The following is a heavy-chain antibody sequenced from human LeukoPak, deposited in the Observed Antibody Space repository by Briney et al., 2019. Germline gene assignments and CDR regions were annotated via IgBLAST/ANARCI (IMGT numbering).Heavy chain of an antibody. CDR1: GGSISSYD. CDR2: MYYSGST. Sequence: SETLSLTCIVSGGSISSYDWSWVRQRPGKGLEWIGYMYYSGSTNYNPSLKSRVTISVDTSKNQFSLKLTSVTAADTAVYYCALGNCPTTSCYPGVAFDIWGQGTMVTVSS. D-gene: IGHD2-2*01. J-gene: IGHJ3*02. CDR3: ALGNCPTTSCYPGVAFDI. V-gene: IGHV4-59*08.